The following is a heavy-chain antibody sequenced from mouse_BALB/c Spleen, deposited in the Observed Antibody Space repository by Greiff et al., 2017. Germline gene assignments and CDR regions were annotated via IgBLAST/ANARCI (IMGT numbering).Heavy chain of an antibody. CDR1: GYTFTDYE. CDR2: IDPETGGT. V-gene: IGHV1-15*01. CDR3: TTLAYYGNY. Sequence: QVQLQQSGAELVRPGASVTLSCKASGYTFTDYEMHWVKQTPVHGLEWIGAIDPETGGTAYNQKFKGKATLTADKSSSTAYMELRSLTSEDSAVYYCTTLAYYGNYWGQGTTRTVSS. J-gene: IGHJ2*01. D-gene: IGHD2-10*01.